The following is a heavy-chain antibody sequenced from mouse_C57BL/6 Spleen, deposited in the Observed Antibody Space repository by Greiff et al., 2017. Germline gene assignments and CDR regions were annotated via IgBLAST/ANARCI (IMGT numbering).Heavy chain of an antibody. V-gene: IGHV3-6*01. CDR2: ISYDGSN. CDR3: ARARDYTDYFDY. D-gene: IGHD2-12*01. Sequence: EVQLKESGPGLVKPSQSLSLTCSVTGYSITSGYYWNWIRQFPGNKLEWMGYISYDGSNNYNPSLKNRISITRDTSKNQFFLKLNSVTTEDTATYYCARARDYTDYFDYWGQGTTLTVSS. J-gene: IGHJ2*01. CDR1: GYSITSGYY.